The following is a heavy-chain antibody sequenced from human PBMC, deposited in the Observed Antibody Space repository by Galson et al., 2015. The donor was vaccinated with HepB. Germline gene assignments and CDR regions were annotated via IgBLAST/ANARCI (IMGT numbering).Heavy chain of an antibody. Sequence: SLRLSCAASGFTFSSYGMHWVRQAPGKGLEWVAVISYDGGNKYYADSVKGRFTISRDNSKNTLYLQMNSLRAEDTAVYYCAKDRDGDYDYYYYGMDVWGQGTTVTVSS. CDR3: AKDRDGDYDYYYYGMDV. D-gene: IGHD4-17*01. J-gene: IGHJ6*02. V-gene: IGHV3-30*18. CDR2: ISYDGGNK. CDR1: GFTFSSYG.